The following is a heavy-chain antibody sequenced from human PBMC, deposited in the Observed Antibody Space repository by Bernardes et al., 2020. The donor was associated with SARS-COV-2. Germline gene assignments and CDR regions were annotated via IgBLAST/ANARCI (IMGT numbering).Heavy chain of an antibody. CDR2: FDPEDGET. Sequence: ASVKVSCMASGYTFTSYGISWVRQAPGKGLEWMGGFDPEDGETIYAQKFQGRVTMTEDTSTDTAYMELSSLRSEDTALYYCATGPGYCSGGSCGYWFDPWGQGTLVTVSS. V-gene: IGHV1-24*01. D-gene: IGHD2-15*01. J-gene: IGHJ5*02. CDR1: GYTFTSYG. CDR3: ATGPGYCSGGSCGYWFDP.